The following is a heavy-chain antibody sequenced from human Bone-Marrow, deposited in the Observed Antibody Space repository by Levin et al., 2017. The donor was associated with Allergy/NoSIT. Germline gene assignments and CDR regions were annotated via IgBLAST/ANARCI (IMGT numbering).Heavy chain of an antibody. CDR3: ARERTGPYCGGDCHDAFDI. V-gene: IGHV6-1*01. D-gene: IGHD2-21*02. Sequence: PSETLSLTCAISGDSVSSNSAAWNWIRQSPSRGLEWLGRTYYRSKWYNDYAVSVKSRITINPDTSKNQFSLQLNSVTPEDTAVYYCARERTGPYCGGDCHDAFDIWGQGTMVTVSS. CDR1: GDSVSSNSAA. J-gene: IGHJ3*02. CDR2: TYYRSKWYN.